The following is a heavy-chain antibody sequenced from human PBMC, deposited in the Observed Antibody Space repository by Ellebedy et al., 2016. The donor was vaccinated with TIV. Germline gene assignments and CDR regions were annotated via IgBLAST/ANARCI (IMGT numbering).Heavy chain of an antibody. CDR1: GGSFSGYY. CDR2: INHSGST. D-gene: IGHD3-3*01. V-gene: IGHV4-34*01. Sequence: GSLRLSXAVYGGSFSGYYWSWIRQPPGKGLEWIGEINHSGSTNYNPSLKSRVTISVDTSKNQFSLKLSSVTAADTAVYYCARGWSGVVALQGWFNPWGQGTLVTVSS. J-gene: IGHJ5*02. CDR3: ARGWSGVVALQGWFNP.